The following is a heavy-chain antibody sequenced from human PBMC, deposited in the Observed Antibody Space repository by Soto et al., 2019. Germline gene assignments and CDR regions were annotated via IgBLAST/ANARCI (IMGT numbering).Heavy chain of an antibody. CDR2: IWYDGSNK. CDR1: GFTFSSYG. D-gene: IGHD6-13*01. J-gene: IGHJ1*01. Sequence: QVQLVESGGGVVQPGRSLRLSCAASGFTFSSYGMHWVRQAPGKGLEWVAVIWYDGSNKYYADSVKGRFTISRDNSKNKLDLQMNSLRAEDTAVYYCAHEQQLVFQHWGQGTLVTVSS. V-gene: IGHV3-33*06. CDR3: AHEQQLVFQH.